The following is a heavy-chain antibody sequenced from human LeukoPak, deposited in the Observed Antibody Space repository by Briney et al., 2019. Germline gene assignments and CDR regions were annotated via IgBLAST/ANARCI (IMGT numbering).Heavy chain of an antibody. V-gene: IGHV4-38-2*01. CDR3: ARVVSQGAPDWYMDV. D-gene: IGHD2-21*01. J-gene: IGHJ2*01. CDR1: GNAIGSSLY. CDR2: VNFHGTS. Sequence: PSETLSLTCDVSGNAIGSSLYSGSIRQPPGRGLQWIGHVNFHGTSAYNASLRGRVTISIEASKNRFSLRLTSVTGGDAAIYYCARVVSQGAPDWYMDVWGGGTVVIVSS.